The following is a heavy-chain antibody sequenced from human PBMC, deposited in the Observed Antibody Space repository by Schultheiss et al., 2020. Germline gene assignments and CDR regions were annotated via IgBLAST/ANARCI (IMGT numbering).Heavy chain of an antibody. D-gene: IGHD6-19*01. CDR3: ARAPAVAGPNYGMDV. CDR1: GGTFSSYT. Sequence: GESLKISCKASGGTFSSYTISWVRQAPGQGLEWMGWISAYNGNTNYAQKLQGRVTMTTDTSTSTAYMELRSLRSDDTAVYYCARAPAVAGPNYGMDVWGQGTTVTVSS. J-gene: IGHJ6*02. V-gene: IGHV1-18*01. CDR2: ISAYNGNT.